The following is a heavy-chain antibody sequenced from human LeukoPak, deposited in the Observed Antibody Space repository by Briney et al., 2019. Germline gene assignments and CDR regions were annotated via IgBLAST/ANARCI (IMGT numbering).Heavy chain of an antibody. J-gene: IGHJ6*03. V-gene: IGHV4-61*02. D-gene: IGHD6-19*01. CDR3: AGGGRVAVAGTGYYYYYMDV. CDR2: INTSGST. Sequence: SETLSLTCTVSGGSISSGSYYWTWIRQPAGEGLEWIGRINTSGSTNYSPSLKSRVTISVDTSKNQFSLKLSSVTAADTAVYYCAGGGRVAVAGTGYYYYYMDVWGKGTTVTVSS. CDR1: GGSISSGSYY.